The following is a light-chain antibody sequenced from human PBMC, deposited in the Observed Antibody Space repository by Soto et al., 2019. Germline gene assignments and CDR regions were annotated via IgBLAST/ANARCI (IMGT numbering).Light chain of an antibody. CDR1: QSVSSK. CDR2: GAS. V-gene: IGKV3-11*01. CDR3: LQRSDWRT. J-gene: IGKJ1*01. Sequence: EIVMTQSPATLSLSPGERVTLSCRASQSVSSKLAWYQQKPGQAPRLLIYGASIRATDIPARFSGSGSGTDFTLTISRLEPEDFAVYYCLQRSDWRTFGRGTKVDIK.